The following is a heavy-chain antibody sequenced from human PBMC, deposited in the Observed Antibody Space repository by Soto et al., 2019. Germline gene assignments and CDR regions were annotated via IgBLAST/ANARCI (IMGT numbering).Heavy chain of an antibody. CDR1: GFTFSSYA. CDR3: AKDPGYCSGGSCYFYYFDY. J-gene: IGHJ4*02. V-gene: IGHV3-23*01. CDR2: ISGSGGST. D-gene: IGHD2-15*01. Sequence: GGSLRLSCAASGFTFSSYAMSWVRQAPGKGLEWVSAISGSGGSTYYADSVKGRFTISRDNSKNTLYLQMNSLRAEDTAVYYCAKDPGYCSGGSCYFYYFDYWGQGTQVTVSS.